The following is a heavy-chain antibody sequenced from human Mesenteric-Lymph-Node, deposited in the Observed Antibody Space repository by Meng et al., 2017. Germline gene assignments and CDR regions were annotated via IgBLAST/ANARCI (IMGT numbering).Heavy chain of an antibody. Sequence: SETLSLTCTVSGGSISDTSYYWGWIRQPPGKGLEWIGSIFYNGNIFYNPSLKGRVTISGDTSKNQLSLKLSSVTAADTAVYYCARAAGDIYYYGMDVWGQGTTVTVSS. D-gene: IGHD4-17*01. V-gene: IGHV4-39*07. J-gene: IGHJ6*02. CDR2: IFYNGNI. CDR3: ARAAGDIYYYGMDV. CDR1: GGSISDTSYY.